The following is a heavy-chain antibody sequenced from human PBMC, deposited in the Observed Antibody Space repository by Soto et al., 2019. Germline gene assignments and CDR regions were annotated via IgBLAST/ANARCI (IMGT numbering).Heavy chain of an antibody. Sequence: SETLSLTCTVSGGSISRSSYYWVWIRQPPGKGLEWIGSIYYSGSTYYNPSLKSRVTISVDTSKNQFSLKLSSVTAADTAVYYCARTGSGSYGINYYYYGMDVWGQGTTVTVSS. V-gene: IGHV4-39*01. CDR2: IYYSGST. J-gene: IGHJ6*02. CDR3: ARTGSGSYGINYYYYGMDV. D-gene: IGHD3-10*01. CDR1: GGSISRSSYY.